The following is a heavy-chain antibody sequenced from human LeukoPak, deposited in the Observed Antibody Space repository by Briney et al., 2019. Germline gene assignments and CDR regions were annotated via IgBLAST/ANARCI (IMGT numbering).Heavy chain of an antibody. V-gene: IGHV1-2*02. Sequence: ASVKVSCKASGYTFTGYYMHWLRQAPGQGLEWMGWINPNSGGTNYAQKFQGRVTMTRDTSISTAYMELSRLRSDDTAVYYCARDLVAGTKYDHYYYYYMDVWGKGTTVTVSS. J-gene: IGHJ6*03. D-gene: IGHD1-1*01. CDR3: ARDLVAGTKYDHYYYYYMDV. CDR1: GYTFTGYY. CDR2: INPNSGGT.